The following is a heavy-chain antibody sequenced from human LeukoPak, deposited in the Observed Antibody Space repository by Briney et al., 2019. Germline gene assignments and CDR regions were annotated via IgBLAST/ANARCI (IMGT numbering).Heavy chain of an antibody. V-gene: IGHV3-23*01. D-gene: IGHD2-15*01. Sequence: GGSLRLSCAASGFTFSDYAMSWVRQAPGGGLEWVSAISGSGDKTFHADPVKGRFTTSRDNSKNTLSLQMSSLRVEDSAVYFCAKDTSAWWYHRAYMNVWGTGTTVTVSS. J-gene: IGHJ6*03. CDR1: GFTFSDYA. CDR3: AKDTSAWWYHRAYMNV. CDR2: ISGSGDKT.